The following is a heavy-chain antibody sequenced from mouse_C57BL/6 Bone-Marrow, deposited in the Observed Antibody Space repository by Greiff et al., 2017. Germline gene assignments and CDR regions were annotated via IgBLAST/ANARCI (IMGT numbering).Heavy chain of an antibody. CDR1: GYTFTDYN. J-gene: IGHJ3*01. CDR3: ARWSWDYCY. CDR2: INPNNGGT. D-gene: IGHD1-1*01. V-gene: IGHV1-18*01. Sequence: EVQLQESGPELVKPGASVKIPCKASGYTFTDYNMDWVKQSHGKSLEWIGDINPNNGGTIYNQKFKGKATLAVDKSSSTAYMELRSLTSEDTAVYYCARWSWDYCYWGQGTLVTVSA.